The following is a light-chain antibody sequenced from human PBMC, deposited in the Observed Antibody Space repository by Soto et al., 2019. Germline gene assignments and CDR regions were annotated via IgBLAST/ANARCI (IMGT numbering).Light chain of an antibody. Sequence: DIQMTQSPSTLSASVGDRVTITCRASQSISSWLAWYQQKPGKAPKLLIYKASSIQSGVPSRFSGSGSGTEFTLTISSLQPDDFAAYYCQQCSSYPWTFGQGTKVEIK. V-gene: IGKV1-5*03. J-gene: IGKJ1*01. CDR1: QSISSW. CDR2: KAS. CDR3: QQCSSYPWT.